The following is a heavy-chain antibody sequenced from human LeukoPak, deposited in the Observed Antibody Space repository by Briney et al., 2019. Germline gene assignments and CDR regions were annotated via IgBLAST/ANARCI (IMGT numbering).Heavy chain of an antibody. D-gene: IGHD2-15*01. Sequence: PSQTLSLTCAVSGGSISSGGYSWSWNRQPRGKGLEWIGYIYHSGSTYYNPSLKSRVTISVDRPKNQFSLKLSSVTAADTAVYYCARGPVSPKDYYYYGMDVWGQGTTVTVSS. CDR2: IYHSGST. J-gene: IGHJ6*02. CDR1: GGSISSGGYS. V-gene: IGHV4-30-2*01. CDR3: ARGPVSPKDYYYYGMDV.